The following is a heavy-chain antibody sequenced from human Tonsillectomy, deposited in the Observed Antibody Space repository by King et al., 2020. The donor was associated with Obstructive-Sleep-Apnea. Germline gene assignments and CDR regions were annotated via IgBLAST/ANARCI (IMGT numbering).Heavy chain of an antibody. CDR3: ARGSRNYDRSGFYPDY. J-gene: IGHJ4*02. D-gene: IGHD3-22*01. V-gene: IGHV3-30*04. CDR2: ISYDGSNK. Sequence: LQLVKSGGGVVQPGRSLRLSCAASEFTFSSFTIHWVRQAPGKGLEWVAIISYDGSNKYYADSVKGRFTISRDNSNNTLYLQMNSLRTEDTAVYYCARGSRNYDRSGFYPDYWGQGTLVTVSS. CDR1: EFTFSSFT.